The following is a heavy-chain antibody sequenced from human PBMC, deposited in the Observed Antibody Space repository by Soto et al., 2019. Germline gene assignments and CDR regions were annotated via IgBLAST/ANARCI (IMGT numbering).Heavy chain of an antibody. Sequence: QVQLQESGPGLVKPSETLSLTCTVSGGSINSYYWSWIRQPPGMGLEWLGYIYYSGSTNYDPSLKSRVTISVDTSKNQFSLKLSSVTAADTAVYYCARHALGLPGVIFDYWGQGSLVTVSS. CDR1: GGSINSYY. D-gene: IGHD3-10*01. V-gene: IGHV4-59*08. CDR2: IYYSGST. CDR3: ARHALGLPGVIFDY. J-gene: IGHJ4*02.